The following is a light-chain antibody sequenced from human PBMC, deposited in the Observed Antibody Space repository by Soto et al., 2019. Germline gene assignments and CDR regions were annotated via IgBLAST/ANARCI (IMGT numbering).Light chain of an antibody. CDR3: QQYNDWPRT. CDR1: QSVKSN. CDR2: GAS. V-gene: IGKV3-15*01. J-gene: IGKJ1*01. Sequence: ETVMTQSPGTLSVSPGESATLSCRASQSVKSNLAWYQQKPGQAPRLLIYGASTRATGIPARFSGSGSGTEFTLTISSLQSEDFAVYYCQQYNDWPRTFGQGTKV.